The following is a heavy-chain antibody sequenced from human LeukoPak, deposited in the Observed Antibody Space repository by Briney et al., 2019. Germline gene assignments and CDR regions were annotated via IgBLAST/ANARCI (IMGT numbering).Heavy chain of an antibody. CDR1: GDSVATSGVA. CDR2: TYYTSKWNT. J-gene: IGHJ3*01. V-gene: IGHV6-1*01. D-gene: IGHD6-25*01. CDR3: AIGRASAFDV. Sequence: SQTLSLTRAISGDSVATSGVAWNCVRQSPSRGLEWLGRTYYTSKWNTDYAVSVKSRIVVNPDTSKNQFSLQLNSVTSEDTAVYYCAIGRASAFDVWGQGTMVTVSS.